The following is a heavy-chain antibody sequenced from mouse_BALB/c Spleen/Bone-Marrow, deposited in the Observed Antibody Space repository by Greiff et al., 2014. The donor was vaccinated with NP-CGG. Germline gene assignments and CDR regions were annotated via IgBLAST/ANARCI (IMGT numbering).Heavy chain of an antibody. J-gene: IGHJ4*01. Sequence: VQLQQSGAELVKPGASVKLSCTASGFNIKDTYMYWVKQGPEQGLEWIGKIDPANGNTKYDPKFQGKATITADTSSNTAYLQLSSLTSEDTAVYYCAVYDGYAMDYWGQGTSVTVSS. CDR2: IDPANGNT. CDR3: AVYDGYAMDY. CDR1: GFNIKDTY. V-gene: IGHV14-3*02. D-gene: IGHD2-3*01.